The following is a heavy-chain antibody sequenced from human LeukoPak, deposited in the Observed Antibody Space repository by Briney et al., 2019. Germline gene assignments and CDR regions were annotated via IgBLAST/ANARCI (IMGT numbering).Heavy chain of an antibody. CDR2: INPDSAFT. CDR1: GYTFTRYY. J-gene: IGHJ4*02. CDR3: AREDIQNAVAGVDVVDY. D-gene: IGHD6-19*01. V-gene: IGHV1-2*02. Sequence: ASVKVSCKASGYTFTRYYLHWIRQAPGQRLEWMGYINPDSAFTKSSQRFGGRVTMTRDTSINTVFLELSGLRSDDTALYFCAREDIQNAVAGVDVVDYWGQGTQVTVSS.